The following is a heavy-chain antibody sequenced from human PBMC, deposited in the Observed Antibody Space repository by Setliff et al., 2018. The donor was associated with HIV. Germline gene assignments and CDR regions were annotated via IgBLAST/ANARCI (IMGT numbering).Heavy chain of an antibody. J-gene: IGHJ4*02. CDR3: AREVGHRSGYYRGSFDY. Sequence: PSETLSLTCTVSGGSISGYYWGWIRQPPGKGLEYIGSAFYSDNTYYKPSLKNRVTISVDTSKNQFSLKLTSVTAADTAVYYCAREVGHRSGYYRGSFDYWGQGTLVTVSS. CDR2: AFYSDNT. CDR1: GGSISGYY. V-gene: IGHV4-39*07. D-gene: IGHD6-19*01.